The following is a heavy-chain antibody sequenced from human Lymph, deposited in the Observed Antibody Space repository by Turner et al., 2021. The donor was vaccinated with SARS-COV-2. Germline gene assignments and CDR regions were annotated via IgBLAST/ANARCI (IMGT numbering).Heavy chain of an antibody. V-gene: IGHV3-33*06. Sequence: QVQLVESWGGVVQPARSLTLSCSASGFTCSSYGIHWVRQAPGKGLEWVAVIWYDASNKYYADSVKCRFTIARDNTKNSVYLQRNSLKAEDTAVYYCAKDGAVEATTELDYWGQGTLVTVSS. CDR3: AKDGAVEATTELDY. CDR2: IWYDASNK. J-gene: IGHJ4*02. CDR1: GFTCSSYG. D-gene: IGHD1-26*01.